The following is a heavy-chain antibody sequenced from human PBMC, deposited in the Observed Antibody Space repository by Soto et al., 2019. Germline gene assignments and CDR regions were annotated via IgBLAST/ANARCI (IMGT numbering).Heavy chain of an antibody. J-gene: IGHJ6*02. D-gene: IGHD1-26*01. Sequence: QLQLHESGPGLVKPSETLSLTCNVSGDSIGRFYWSWIRRSAGKGLEWIGRVYSTGGVTYNPALKGRVTISIDRSNNHVSLEMNSVTAADTAVYFCARDLSGTGLDIWGRGTRVSVSS. CDR1: GDSIGRFY. V-gene: IGHV4-4*07. CDR3: ARDLSGTGLDI. CDR2: VYSTGGV.